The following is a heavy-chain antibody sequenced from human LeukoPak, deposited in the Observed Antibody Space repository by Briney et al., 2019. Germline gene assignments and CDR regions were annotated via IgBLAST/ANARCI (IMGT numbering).Heavy chain of an antibody. CDR3: AVYSSSSRAFDI. V-gene: IGHV1-69*05. CDR1: GGTFSSYA. D-gene: IGHD6-13*01. Sequence: SVKVSCKASGGTFSSYAISWVRQAPGQGLEWMGRIIPIFGTANYAQKFQGRVTITTDESTNTAYMELSSLRSEDTAVYYCAVYSSSSRAFDIWGQGTMVTVSS. CDR2: IIPIFGTA. J-gene: IGHJ3*02.